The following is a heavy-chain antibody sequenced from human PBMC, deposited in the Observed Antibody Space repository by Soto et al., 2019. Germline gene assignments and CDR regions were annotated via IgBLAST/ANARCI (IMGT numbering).Heavy chain of an antibody. J-gene: IGHJ4*02. CDR1: GFNFRTYG. V-gene: IGHV3-21*01. Sequence: GGSLRLSCAASGFNFRTYGMNWVRRAPGGGLEWVASISSSGSFIYYADSVKGRFTISRDNAEKSLYLQMNSLRAEDTALYYCARGPEGIAAALDYWGQGTLVTVSS. CDR3: ARGPEGIAAALDY. D-gene: IGHD6-13*01. CDR2: ISSSGSFI.